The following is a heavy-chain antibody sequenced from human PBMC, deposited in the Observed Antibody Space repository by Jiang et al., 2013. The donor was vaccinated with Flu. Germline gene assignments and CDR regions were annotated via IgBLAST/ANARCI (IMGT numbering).Heavy chain of an antibody. D-gene: IGHD3-10*01. Sequence: NINENGGEKNYVDSVKGRFTISRDNAKKSLYLEMNSLRTEDTAVYYCARGRRGSYWGQGSLVSVSS. CDR2: INENGGEK. V-gene: IGHV3-7*01. CDR3: ARGRRGSY. J-gene: IGHJ4*02.